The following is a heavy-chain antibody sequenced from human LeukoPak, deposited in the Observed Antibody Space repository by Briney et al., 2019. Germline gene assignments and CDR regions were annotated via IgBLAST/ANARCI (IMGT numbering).Heavy chain of an antibody. Sequence: SETLSLTCTVSGGSISSSSYYWGWIRQPPGKGLEWIGSIYYSGSTYYNPSLKSRVTISVDTSKNQFSLKLSSVTAADTAVYYCARQGPITMVRGVSYYYYGMDVWGQEPTVPVSS. D-gene: IGHD3-10*01. CDR2: IYYSGST. J-gene: IGHJ6*02. V-gene: IGHV4-39*01. CDR1: GGSISSSSYY. CDR3: ARQGPITMVRGVSYYYYGMDV.